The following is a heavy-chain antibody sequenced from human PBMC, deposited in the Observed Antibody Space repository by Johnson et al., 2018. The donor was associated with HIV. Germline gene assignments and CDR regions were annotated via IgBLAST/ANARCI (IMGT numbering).Heavy chain of an antibody. D-gene: IGHD3-22*01. Sequence: QMQLVESGGGVVQPGRSLRLSCAASGFTFSSYGMHWVRQAPGKGLEWAAVISYDGSNKYYADSVKGRFTISRDDSKNTLYLQMNSLRAEDTAVYYCVRRFYDSSAFDIWGQGTLV. CDR3: VRRFYDSSAFDI. V-gene: IGHV3-30*03. J-gene: IGHJ3*02. CDR1: GFTFSSYG. CDR2: ISYDGSNK.